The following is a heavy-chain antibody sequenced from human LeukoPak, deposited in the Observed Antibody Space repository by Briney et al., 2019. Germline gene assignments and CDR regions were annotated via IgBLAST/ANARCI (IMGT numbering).Heavy chain of an antibody. V-gene: IGHV1-2*04. CDR3: ARGLVSTRYYYDSSGYQYFDH. Sequence: ASVKVSCKASGYTFTGYYMHWVRQAPGQGLEWMGWINPNSGGTNYAQKFQGWVTMTRDTSTSTVYMELSSLRSEDTAVYYCARGLVSTRYYYDSSGYQYFDHWGQGALVTVSS. CDR2: INPNSGGT. J-gene: IGHJ4*02. CDR1: GYTFTGYY. D-gene: IGHD3-22*01.